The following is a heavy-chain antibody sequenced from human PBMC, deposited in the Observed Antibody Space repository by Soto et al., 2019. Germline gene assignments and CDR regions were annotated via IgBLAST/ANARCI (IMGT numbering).Heavy chain of an antibody. CDR2: IYYSGST. J-gene: IGHJ3*02. CDR3: ARAFIRGYSYGLDAFDI. V-gene: IGHV4-59*01. CDR1: DCSISIYY. Sequence: PSVTLSLTCTVADCSISIYYWSWIRQTPGKGLEWIGYIYYSGSTNYNPSLKSRVTISVDTSKNQFSLKLSSVTAADTAVYYCARAFIRGYSYGLDAFDIWGQGTMVTVSS. D-gene: IGHD5-18*01.